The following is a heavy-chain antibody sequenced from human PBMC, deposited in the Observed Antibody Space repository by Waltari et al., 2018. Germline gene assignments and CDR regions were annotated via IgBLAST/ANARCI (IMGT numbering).Heavy chain of an antibody. D-gene: IGHD3-3*01. CDR1: GGPTSSSSPY. Sequence: QLQLQESGPGLVKPSETLSLTCTVSGGPTSSSSPYWGWIRQPPGKGLEWIGSINYIGNTYNNPSLKSRVTISVDTSKNQFSLKMNSVTATDTAVYYCARRARAGSGVYYFDSWGQGTLVTVSS. CDR3: ARRARAGSGVYYFDS. J-gene: IGHJ4*02. V-gene: IGHV4-39*01. CDR2: INYIGNT.